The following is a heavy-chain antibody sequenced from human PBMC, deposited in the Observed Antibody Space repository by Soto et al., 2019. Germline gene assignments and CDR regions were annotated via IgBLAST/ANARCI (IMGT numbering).Heavy chain of an antibody. CDR3: AKAPSPCSGGSCYVDC. CDR1: GFTFSSYG. Sequence: GGSLRLSCAASGFTFSSYGMYWVRQAPGKGLEWGAVISYDGSNKYYADSVKGRFTISRDNSKNTLYLQMNSLRAEDTAVYYCAKAPSPCSGGSCYVDCWGQGTLVTVSS. J-gene: IGHJ4*02. CDR2: ISYDGSNK. V-gene: IGHV3-30*18. D-gene: IGHD2-15*01.